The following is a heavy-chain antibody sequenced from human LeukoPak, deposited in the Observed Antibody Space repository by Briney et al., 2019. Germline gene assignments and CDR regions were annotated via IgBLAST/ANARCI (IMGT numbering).Heavy chain of an antibody. CDR2: ISAYNGNT. J-gene: IGHJ4*02. V-gene: IGHV1-18*01. CDR1: GGTFSSYA. CDR3: AREAVRPDYYGSGSYFDY. D-gene: IGHD3-10*01. Sequence: ASVKVSCKASGGTFSSYAISWVRQAPGQGLEWMGWISAYNGNTNYAQKLQGRVTMTTDTFTSTAYMELRSLRSDDTAVYYCAREAVRPDYYGSGSYFDYWGQGTLVTVSS.